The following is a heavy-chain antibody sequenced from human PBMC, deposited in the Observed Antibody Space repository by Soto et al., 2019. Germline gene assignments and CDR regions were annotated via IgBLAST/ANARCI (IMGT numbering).Heavy chain of an antibody. D-gene: IGHD6-19*01. V-gene: IGHV1-46*01. J-gene: IGHJ4*02. CDR1: GYTFTSYY. CDR2: INPSGGST. Sequence: QVQLVQSGAEVKKPGASVKVSCKASGYTFTSYYMHWVRQAPGQGLEWMGIINPSGGSTSYAQKFQGRVTMTRDTSTSTVYMELSSLRSEDTAVYYCARDGSIAVVGTFIDYWGQGTLVTVSS. CDR3: ARDGSIAVVGTFIDY.